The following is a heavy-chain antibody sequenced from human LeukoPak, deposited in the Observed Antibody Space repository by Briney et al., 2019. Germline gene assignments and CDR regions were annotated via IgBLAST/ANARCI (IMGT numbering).Heavy chain of an antibody. Sequence: PGGSLRLSCAASGFTFSSYEMNWVRQAPGKGLEWVSYISSSGSTIYYADSVKGRFTISRDNAKNSLYLQMNSLRAEDTAVYYCARDSTMARGAPTAFDIWGQGTMVTVSS. CDR2: ISSSGSTI. CDR3: ARDSTMARGAPTAFDI. CDR1: GFTFSSYE. J-gene: IGHJ3*02. D-gene: IGHD3-10*01. V-gene: IGHV3-48*03.